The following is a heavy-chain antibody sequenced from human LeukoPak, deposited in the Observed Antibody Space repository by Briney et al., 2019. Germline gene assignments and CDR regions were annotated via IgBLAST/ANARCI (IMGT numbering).Heavy chain of an antibody. J-gene: IGHJ5*02. Sequence: ETLSLTCTVSGGSISSYYWSWIRQPPGKGLEWVSFIYSDNTHYSDSVKGRFTISRDNSKSTLYLQMNSLRAEDTAVYYCARDVATISNWFDPWGQGTLVTVSS. CDR2: IYSDNT. CDR1: GGSISSYY. V-gene: IGHV3-53*01. CDR3: ARDVATISNWFDP. D-gene: IGHD5-24*01.